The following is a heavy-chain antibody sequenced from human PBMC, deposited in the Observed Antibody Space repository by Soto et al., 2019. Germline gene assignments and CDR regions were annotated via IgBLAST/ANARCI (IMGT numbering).Heavy chain of an antibody. Sequence: GGSLRLSCAASGFTFSDYYMIWIRQAPGKGLEWVSYISSSSSYTNYADSVKGRFTISRDNAKNSLYLQMTSLRAEDTAVYYCARAGRWSTTFKFYFDYWGQGTLVTVSS. CDR3: ARAGRWSTTFKFYFDY. J-gene: IGHJ4*02. V-gene: IGHV3-11*06. CDR1: GFTFSDYY. D-gene: IGHD1-26*01. CDR2: ISSSSSYT.